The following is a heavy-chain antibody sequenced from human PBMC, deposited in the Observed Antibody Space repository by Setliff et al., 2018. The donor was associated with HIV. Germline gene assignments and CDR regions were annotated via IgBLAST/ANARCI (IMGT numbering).Heavy chain of an antibody. D-gene: IGHD5-12*01. V-gene: IGHV4-34*01. CDR3: ARLGSEDFSDYDWVDY. J-gene: IGHJ4*02. CDR2: INHSGDT. CDR1: GGSFSGYY. Sequence: NPSETLSLTCAVYGGSFSGYYWSWIRQPPGKGLEWIGEINHSGDTNYNTSLKSRVTISVDTSKNQFSLNLNSVTAADTAVYYCARLGSEDFSDYDWVDYWGQGTLVTVSS.